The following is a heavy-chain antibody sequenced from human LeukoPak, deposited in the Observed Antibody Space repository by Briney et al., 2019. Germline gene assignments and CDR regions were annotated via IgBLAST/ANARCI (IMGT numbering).Heavy chain of an antibody. CDR2: IHNGGST. D-gene: IGHD3-16*01. V-gene: IGHV4-59*11. CDR3: ARVMRGGFYYYGMDV. Sequence: SETLSLTCTVSGGSISSHHWSWIRQPPGKGLEWIGYIHNGGSTNYNPSLKSRVTMSVDTSKNQFSLKLSSVTAADTAVYYCARVMRGGFYYYGMDVWGQGTTVAVSS. CDR1: GGSISSHH. J-gene: IGHJ6*02.